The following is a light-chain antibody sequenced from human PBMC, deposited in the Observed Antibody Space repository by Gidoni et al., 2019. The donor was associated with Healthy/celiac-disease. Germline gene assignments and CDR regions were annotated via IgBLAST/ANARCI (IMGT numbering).Light chain of an antibody. CDR1: QSVSSSY. V-gene: IGKV3-20*01. J-gene: IGKJ2*01. Sequence: IVLTQSPGTLSLSPGERATLSCRASQSVSSSYLAWYQQKPCQAPRLLIYGASSRATGIPDRFSGSGSGTDFTLTISRLEPEDFAVYYCQQYGSSPRTFGQGTKLEIK. CDR2: GAS. CDR3: QQYGSSPRT.